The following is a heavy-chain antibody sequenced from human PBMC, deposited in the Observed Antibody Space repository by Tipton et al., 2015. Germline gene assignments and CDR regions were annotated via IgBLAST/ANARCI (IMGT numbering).Heavy chain of an antibody. CDR3: ARADGIYDSFGEYYYFYGLAV. Sequence: TRYNPSLKSRVTLSIDTSRNQFSLTMRSVTAADTAVYYCARADGIYDSFGEYYYFYGLAVWGQGTTVTVSS. J-gene: IGHJ6*02. CDR2: T. V-gene: IGHV4-4*07. D-gene: IGHD3-22*01.